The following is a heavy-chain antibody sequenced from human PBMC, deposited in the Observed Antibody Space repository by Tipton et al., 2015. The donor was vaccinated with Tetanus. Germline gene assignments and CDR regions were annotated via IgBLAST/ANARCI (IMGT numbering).Heavy chain of an antibody. CDR2: INHSGST. Sequence: TLSLTCAVYGGSFSGYYWSWIRQPPEKGLEWIGEINHSGSTNYNPSLKSRVTISVDTSKNQFSLKLSSVTAADTAVYYCARDGFGYCSGGSCPDPFDYWGQGTLVTVSS. CDR1: GGSFSGYY. V-gene: IGHV4-34*01. J-gene: IGHJ4*02. D-gene: IGHD2-15*01. CDR3: ARDGFGYCSGGSCPDPFDY.